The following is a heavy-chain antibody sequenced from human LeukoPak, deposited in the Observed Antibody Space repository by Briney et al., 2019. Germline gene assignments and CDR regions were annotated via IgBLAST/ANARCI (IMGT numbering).Heavy chain of an antibody. Sequence: PGGSLRLSCAASGFTVSSNYMSWVRQAPGKGQEWVSVIYSGGSTYYADSVKGRFTISRDNSKNTLYLQMNSLRAEDTAVYYCARWLWNYYLDYWGQGTLVTVSS. CDR1: GFTVSSNY. CDR3: ARWLWNYYLDY. D-gene: IGHD1-7*01. CDR2: IYSGGST. J-gene: IGHJ4*02. V-gene: IGHV3-53*01.